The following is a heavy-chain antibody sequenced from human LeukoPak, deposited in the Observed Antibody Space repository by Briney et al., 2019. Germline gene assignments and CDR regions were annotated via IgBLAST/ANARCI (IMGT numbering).Heavy chain of an antibody. V-gene: IGHV4-34*01. CDR2: INHSGST. Sequence: SETLSLTCAVYGGSFSGYYWSWIRQPPGKGLEWIGEINHSGSTNYNPSLKSRVTISVDTSKNQFSLKLSSVTAADRAVYYCARDNDSSGYYRRGIFDYWGQGTLVTVSS. CDR3: ARDNDSSGYYRRGIFDY. CDR1: GGSFSGYY. D-gene: IGHD3-22*01. J-gene: IGHJ4*02.